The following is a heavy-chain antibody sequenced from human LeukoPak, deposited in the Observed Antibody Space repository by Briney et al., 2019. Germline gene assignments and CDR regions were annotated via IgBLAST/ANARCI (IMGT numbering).Heavy chain of an antibody. CDR1: GFTFSSYA. D-gene: IGHD2-21*01. V-gene: IGHV3-23*01. Sequence: GGSLRLSCAASGFTFSSYAMSWVRQAPGKGLEWVSAISGSGGSTYYADSVKGRFTISRDNSKNTLYLQMNSLRAEDTAVYYCARFLLVVNNWFDHWGQGTLVTVSS. J-gene: IGHJ5*02. CDR3: ARFLLVVNNWFDH. CDR2: ISGSGGST.